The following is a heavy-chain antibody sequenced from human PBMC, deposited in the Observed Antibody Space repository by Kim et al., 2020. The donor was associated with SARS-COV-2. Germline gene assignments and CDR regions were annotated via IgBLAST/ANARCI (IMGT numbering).Heavy chain of an antibody. CDR3: AKDLHSREPRRAFDI. V-gene: IGHV3-23*01. Sequence: DSVKGRFTISRDNSKNTLYLQMNSLRAEDTAVYYCAKDLHSREPRRAFDIWGQGTMVTVSS. J-gene: IGHJ3*02. D-gene: IGHD1-26*01.